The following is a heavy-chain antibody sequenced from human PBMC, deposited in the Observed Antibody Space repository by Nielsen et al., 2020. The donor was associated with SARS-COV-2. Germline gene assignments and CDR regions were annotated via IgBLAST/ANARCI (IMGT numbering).Heavy chain of an antibody. CDR2: FDPEDGET. J-gene: IGHJ4*02. V-gene: IGHV1-24*01. CDR3: ARVDTAMDIADY. CDR1: GYTLTELS. D-gene: IGHD5-18*01. Sequence: GESLKISCKVSGYTLTELSMHWVRQAPGKGLEWMGGFDPEDGETIYAQKLQGRVTMTTDTSTSTAYMELRSLRSDDTAVYYCARVDTAMDIADYWGQGTLVTVSS.